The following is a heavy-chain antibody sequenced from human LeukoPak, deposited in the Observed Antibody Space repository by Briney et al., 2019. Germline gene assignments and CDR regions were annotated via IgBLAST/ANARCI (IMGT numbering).Heavy chain of an antibody. CDR2: ISYDGSNK. CDR1: GFTFSSYG. D-gene: IGHD3-22*01. CDR3: AKRSTEYYYDSSGYSPDFDY. V-gene: IGHV3-30*18. Sequence: PGGSLRLSCAASGFTFSSYGMHWVRQAPGKGLEWVAVISYDGSNKYYADSVKGRFTISRDNSKNTLYLQMNSLRAEDTAVYYCAKRSTEYYYDSSGYSPDFDYWGQGTLVTVSS. J-gene: IGHJ4*02.